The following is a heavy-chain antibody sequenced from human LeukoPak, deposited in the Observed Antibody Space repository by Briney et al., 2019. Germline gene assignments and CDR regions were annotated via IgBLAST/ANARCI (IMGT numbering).Heavy chain of an antibody. CDR3: ARAVTGTTGAYYYYMDV. V-gene: IGHV1-18*01. Sequence: GASVKVSCKASGYTFASYGISWVRQAPGQGLEWMGWISAYNGNTNYAQKLQGRVTMTTDTSTSTAYMGLRSLRSDDTAVYYCARAVTGTTGAYYYYMDVWGKGTTVTVSS. CDR2: ISAYNGNT. D-gene: IGHD1-20*01. CDR1: GYTFASYG. J-gene: IGHJ6*03.